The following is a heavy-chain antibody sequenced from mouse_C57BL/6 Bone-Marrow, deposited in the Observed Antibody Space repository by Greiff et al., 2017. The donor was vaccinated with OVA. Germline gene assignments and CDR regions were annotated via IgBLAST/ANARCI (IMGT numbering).Heavy chain of an antibody. D-gene: IGHD2-4*01. CDR2: IYPGGGYT. Sequence: VQLQQSGAELVRPGTSVTMSCKASGYTFTNYWIGWAKQRPGHGLEWIGDIYPGGGYTNYNAKFKGKATLTADKSSSTAYMQFSSLTSEDSAIYYGARGGSDYDGYWYFDVWGTGTTVTVSS. J-gene: IGHJ1*03. CDR1: GYTFTNYW. V-gene: IGHV1-63*01. CDR3: ARGGSDYDGYWYFDV.